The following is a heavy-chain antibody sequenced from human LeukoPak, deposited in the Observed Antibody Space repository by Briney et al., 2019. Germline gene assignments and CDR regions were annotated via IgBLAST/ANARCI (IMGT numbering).Heavy chain of an antibody. CDR3: ARDSESWYYYYYMDV. CDR2: IYYSGST. CDR1: GGSISSYY. V-gene: IGHV4-59*12. J-gene: IGHJ6*03. Sequence: SETLSLTCTVSGGSISSYYWSWIRQPPGKGLEWIGYIYYSGSTNYNPSLKSRVTISVDTSKNQFSLKLRSVTAADTAVYYCARDSESWYYYYYMDVWGKGTTVTISS. D-gene: IGHD6-13*01.